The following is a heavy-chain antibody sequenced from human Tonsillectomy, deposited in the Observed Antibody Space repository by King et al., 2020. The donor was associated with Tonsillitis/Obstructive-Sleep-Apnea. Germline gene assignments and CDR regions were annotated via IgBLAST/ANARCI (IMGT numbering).Heavy chain of an antibody. Sequence: VQLVQSGAEVKKPGASVKVSCKASGYTFTDYYMHWVRQAPGQGLEWMGWINPNSGDTDYAQKFQGRVTMTRDTSIGTAYMELSRLRSDDTALYYCARALHIDYWGQGTLVTVSS. CDR3: ARALHIDY. CDR2: INPNSGDT. V-gene: IGHV1-2*02. CDR1: GYTFTDYY. J-gene: IGHJ4*02.